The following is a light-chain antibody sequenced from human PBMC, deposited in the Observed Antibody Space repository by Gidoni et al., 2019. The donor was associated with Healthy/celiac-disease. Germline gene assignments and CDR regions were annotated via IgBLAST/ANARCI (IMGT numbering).Light chain of an antibody. Sequence: DIVMTQAQDALDVSLGARATINCKSSQSDLYSSNNKNYFAWYQQKPGHPHKLLIYWASTRASGVPDRFSGSGSGTYFTLTIRLLQADFVAFYYCQQYYCPPLTFGGGTQVEIK. J-gene: IGKJ4*01. V-gene: IGKV4-1*01. CDR3: QQYYCPPLT. CDR2: WAS. CDR1: QSDLYSSNNKNY.